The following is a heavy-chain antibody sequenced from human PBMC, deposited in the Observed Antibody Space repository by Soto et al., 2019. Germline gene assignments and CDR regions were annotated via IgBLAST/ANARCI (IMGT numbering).Heavy chain of an antibody. CDR3: ASGVVSTGYFDY. J-gene: IGHJ4*02. V-gene: IGHV3-72*01. CDR2: SRDKVHSHTT. CDR1: GFTFSDHY. Sequence: EVQLAESGGGLVQPGGSLRLSCAASGFTFSDHYMDWVRQAPGKALEWVGRSRDKVHSHTTEYAASVKGRFTISRGDSENSLYLQMNSLKTEDTAVYYWASGVVSTGYFDYWGQGILVTVSS. D-gene: IGHD5-12*01.